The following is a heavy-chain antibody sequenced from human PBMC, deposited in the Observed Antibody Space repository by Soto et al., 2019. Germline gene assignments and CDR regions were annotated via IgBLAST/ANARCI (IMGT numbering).Heavy chain of an antibody. CDR2: ISGSGGST. CDR3: AKDNPGLVGSSGYYYY. Sequence: QPGGSLRLSCAASGFTFSSYAMSWVRQAPGKGLEWVSAISGSGGSTYYADSVKGRFTISRDNSKNTLYLQMNSLRAEDTAVYYCAKDNPGLVGSSGYYYYWGQGTLVTVSS. D-gene: IGHD3-22*01. J-gene: IGHJ4*02. V-gene: IGHV3-23*01. CDR1: GFTFSSYA.